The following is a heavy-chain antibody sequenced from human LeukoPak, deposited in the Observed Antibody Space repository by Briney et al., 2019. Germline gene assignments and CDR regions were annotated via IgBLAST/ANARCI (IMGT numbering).Heavy chain of an antibody. CDR1: GFTFSSYG. J-gene: IGHJ4*02. CDR2: ISYDGSNK. CDR3: ARGGSIAVAEYFDY. D-gene: IGHD6-19*01. V-gene: IGHV3-30*19. Sequence: PGGSLRLSCAASGFTFSSYGMHWVRQAPGKGLEWVAVISYDGSNKYYADSVKGRFTISRDNSKNTLYLQMNSQRAEDTAVYYCARGGSIAVAEYFDYWGQGTLVTVSS.